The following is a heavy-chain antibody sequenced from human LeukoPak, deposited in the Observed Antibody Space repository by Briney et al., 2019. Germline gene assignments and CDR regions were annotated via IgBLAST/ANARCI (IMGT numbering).Heavy chain of an antibody. V-gene: IGHV3-33*06. CDR2: IWYDGSNK. Sequence: GGSLRLSCAASGFTFSSYGMHWVRQAPGKGLEWVAVIWYDGSNKYYADSVKGRFTISRDNSKNTLYLQMNSLRAEDTAVYYCAKPQVTNSLDYWGQGTLVTVSS. J-gene: IGHJ4*02. CDR1: GFTFSSYG. D-gene: IGHD2-21*02. CDR3: AKPQVTNSLDY.